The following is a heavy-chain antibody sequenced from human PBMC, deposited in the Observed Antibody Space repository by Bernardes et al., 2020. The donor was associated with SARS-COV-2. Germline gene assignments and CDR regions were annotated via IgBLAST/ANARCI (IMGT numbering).Heavy chain of an antibody. J-gene: IGHJ5*02. CDR2: INHSGST. CDR3: ARGPDYCSSTNCRANWFDP. Sequence: SETLSLTCAVYGGSFSGYYWSWIRQPPGKGLEWIGEINHSGSTYYNPSLKSRVTMSVDTSKTQFSLKLTSVNAADSAVYYCARGPDYCSSTNCRANWFDPWSQGTLVTVSS. V-gene: IGHV4-34*01. D-gene: IGHD2-2*01. CDR1: GGSFSGYY.